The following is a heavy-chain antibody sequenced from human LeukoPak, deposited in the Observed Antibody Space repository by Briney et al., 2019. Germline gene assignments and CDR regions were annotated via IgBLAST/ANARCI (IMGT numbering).Heavy chain of an antibody. V-gene: IGHV3-30-3*01. J-gene: IGHJ4*02. CDR3: ARVGYCSSTSCYSFDY. CDR1: GFTFSSYA. CDR2: ISYDGSNK. D-gene: IGHD2-2*01. Sequence: GGSLRLSCAASGFTFSSYAMHWVRQAPGKGLEWVAVISYDGSNKYYADSVKGRFTISRDNSKNTLYLQMNSLRAEDTAVYYCARVGYCSSTSCYSFDYWGQGTLVTVSS.